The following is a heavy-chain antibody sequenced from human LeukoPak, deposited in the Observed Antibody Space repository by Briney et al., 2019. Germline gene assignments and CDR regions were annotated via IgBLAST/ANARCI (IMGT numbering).Heavy chain of an antibody. V-gene: IGHV1-18*04. CDR3: ARIAVAGTKTCYFDY. Sequence: ASVKLSCKASGYTFTSYGISWVRQAPGQGLEWMGWISAYNGNTNYAQKLQGRVTMTTDTSTSTAYMELRSLRSDDTAVYYCARIAVAGTKTCYFDYWGQGTLVTVSS. J-gene: IGHJ4*02. D-gene: IGHD6-19*01. CDR2: ISAYNGNT. CDR1: GYTFTSYG.